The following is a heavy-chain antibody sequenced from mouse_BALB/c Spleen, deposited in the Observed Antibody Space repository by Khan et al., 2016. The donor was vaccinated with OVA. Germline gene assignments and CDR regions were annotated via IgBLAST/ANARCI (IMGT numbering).Heavy chain of an antibody. Sequence: QVQLQQSGAELVRPGVSVKISCKASGYTFTDYAMHWVKQRHAKSLEWIGVISTNYGDADYNQKFQGKASLTVDRSSSTVYMELARLTSEDSAIYYCVGGVKFAYWGQGTLVTVSA. CDR3: VGGVKFAY. V-gene: IGHV1S137*01. J-gene: IGHJ3*01. CDR1: GYTFTDYA. CDR2: ISTNYGDA.